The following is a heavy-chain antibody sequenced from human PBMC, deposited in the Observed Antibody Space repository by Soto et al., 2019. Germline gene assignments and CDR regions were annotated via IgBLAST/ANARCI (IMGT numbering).Heavy chain of an antibody. Sequence: QVQLQQSGPGLVTPSQTLSLTCTVSGGSISGGGYYWSWIRQHPGKGLEWIGYIYYSGSTYYNPSLKSQVIISLDTSKNQFSLKLSSVTAADTAVYYCARGTEASFYNYGMDVWGQGTTVTVSS. D-gene: IGHD1-1*01. CDR1: GGSISGGGYY. V-gene: IGHV4-31*01. CDR2: IYYSGST. J-gene: IGHJ6*02. CDR3: ARGTEASFYNYGMDV.